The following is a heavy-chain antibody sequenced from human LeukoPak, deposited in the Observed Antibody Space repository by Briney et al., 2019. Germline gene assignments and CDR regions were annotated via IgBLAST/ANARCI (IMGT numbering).Heavy chain of an antibody. Sequence: PGGSLRLSCAASGFTFTKAWMSWVRQPPRKGLEWVGRIKSKTDGGTTDYAAPVKGRFTISRDDSKNMLYLQMNSLKTEDTAVYYCTTYYYDSSGYYFWGQGTLVTVSS. D-gene: IGHD3-22*01. CDR3: TTYYYDSSGYYF. CDR1: GFTFTKAW. V-gene: IGHV3-15*01. CDR2: IKSKTDGGTT. J-gene: IGHJ4*02.